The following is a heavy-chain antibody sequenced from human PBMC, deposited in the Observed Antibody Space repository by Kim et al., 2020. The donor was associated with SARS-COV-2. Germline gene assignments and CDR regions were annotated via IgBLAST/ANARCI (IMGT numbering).Heavy chain of an antibody. D-gene: IGHD3-22*01. J-gene: IGHJ4*02. V-gene: IGHV4-4*02. CDR1: GGSISSSNW. CDR2: IYHSGST. CDR3: ARDRSYDSSFLGY. Sequence: SETLSLTCAVSGGSISSSNWWSWVRQPPGKGLEWIGEIYHSGSTNYNPSLKSRVTISVDKSKNQFSLKLSSVTAADTAVYYCARDRSYDSSFLGYWGQGTLVTVSS.